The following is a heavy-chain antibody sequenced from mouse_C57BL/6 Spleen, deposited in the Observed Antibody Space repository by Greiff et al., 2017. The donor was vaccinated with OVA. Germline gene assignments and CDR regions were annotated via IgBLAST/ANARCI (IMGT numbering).Heavy chain of an antibody. D-gene: IGHD2-2*01. J-gene: IGHJ1*03. V-gene: IGHV1-82*01. CDR1: GYAFSSSW. CDR2: IYPGDGDT. CDR3: ARPYDGYYWYFDV. Sequence: VQLVESGPELVKPGASVKISCKASGYAFSSSWMNWVKQRPGQGLEWIGRIYPGDGDTNYNGKFKGKATLTADKSSSTAYMQLSSLTSEDSAVYFCARPYDGYYWYFDVWGTGTTVTVSS.